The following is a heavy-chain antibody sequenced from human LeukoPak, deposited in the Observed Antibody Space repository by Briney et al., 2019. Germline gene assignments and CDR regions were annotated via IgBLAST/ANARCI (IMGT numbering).Heavy chain of an antibody. J-gene: IGHJ4*02. V-gene: IGHV3-33*06. Sequence: GRSLRLSCAESGFTFRSYGMHWVRQAPGKGLEWVAVIWYDGSNKYYPDSVKGRFTISRDNSKNTLYLQMNSLRAEDTAVYYCAKAPGYSSSWYQDWGQGTLVTVSS. CDR1: GFTFRSYG. CDR3: AKAPGYSSSWYQD. D-gene: IGHD6-13*01. CDR2: IWYDGSNK.